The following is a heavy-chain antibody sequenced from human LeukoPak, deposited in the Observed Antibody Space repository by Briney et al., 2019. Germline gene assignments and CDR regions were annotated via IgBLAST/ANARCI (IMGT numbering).Heavy chain of an antibody. J-gene: IGHJ4*02. V-gene: IGHV3-21*01. CDR3: ARDKRIAVAGTLVY. D-gene: IGHD6-19*01. CDR1: GFTFSSYS. Sequence: GESLKISCAASGFTFSSYSMNWVRQAPGKGLEWVSSISSSSSYIYYADSVKGRFTISRDNAKNSLYLQMNSLRAEDTAVYYCARDKRIAVAGTLVYWGQGTLVTVSS. CDR2: ISSSSSYI.